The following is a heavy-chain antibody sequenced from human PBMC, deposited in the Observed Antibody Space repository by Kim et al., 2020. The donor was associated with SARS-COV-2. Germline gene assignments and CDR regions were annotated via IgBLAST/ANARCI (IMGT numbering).Heavy chain of an antibody. V-gene: IGHV3-30-3*01. CDR3: ARGARYNWKRTGIDNAFDI. J-gene: IGHJ3*02. CDR1: GFTFSSYA. Sequence: GGSLRLSCAASGFTFSSYAMHWVRQAPGKGLEWVAVISYDGSNKYYADSVKGRFTISRDNSKNTLYLQMNSLRAEDTAVYYCARGARYNWKRTGIDNAFDIWGQGTMVTVSS. D-gene: IGHD1-1*01. CDR2: ISYDGSNK.